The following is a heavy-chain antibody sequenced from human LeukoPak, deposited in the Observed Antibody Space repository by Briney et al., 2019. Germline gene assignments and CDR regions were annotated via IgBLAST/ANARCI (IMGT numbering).Heavy chain of an antibody. Sequence: SQTLSLTCTVSGGSISSGSYYWSWIRQPAGKGLEWIGRIYASGSTNYNPSLKSRVTISVDTSKNQFSLKLSSVTAADTAVYYCARAAALGLDYWGQGTLVTVSS. CDR3: ARAAALGLDY. CDR1: GGSISSGSYY. D-gene: IGHD6-13*01. V-gene: IGHV4-61*02. CDR2: IYASGST. J-gene: IGHJ4*02.